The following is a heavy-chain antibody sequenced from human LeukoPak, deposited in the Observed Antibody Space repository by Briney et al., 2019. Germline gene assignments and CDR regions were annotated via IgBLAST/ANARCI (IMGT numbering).Heavy chain of an antibody. D-gene: IGHD5-18*01. CDR2: INPNSGDT. Sequence: ASVKVSCKASGYTFTGYYIHWVRQAPGQGLEWMGWINPNSGDTNYAQKFQGRVTMTRDTSISTAYMELSRLRSDDTAVYYCARDLSYGRLSVAYWGQGTLVTVSS. V-gene: IGHV1-2*02. CDR1: GYTFTGYY. J-gene: IGHJ4*02. CDR3: ARDLSYGRLSVAY.